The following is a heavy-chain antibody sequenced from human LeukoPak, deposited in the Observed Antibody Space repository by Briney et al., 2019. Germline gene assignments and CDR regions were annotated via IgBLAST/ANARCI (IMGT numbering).Heavy chain of an antibody. V-gene: IGHV3-23*01. J-gene: IGHJ4*02. CDR3: ARGGYSYGYGFDY. CDR2: ISGSGGST. CDR1: GFTFSSYA. D-gene: IGHD5-18*01. Sequence: GGSLRLSCAASGFTFSSYAMSWVRQAPGKGLEWVSAISGSGGSTYYADSVKGRFTISRDNSKNTLYLQMNSLRAEDTAVYYCARGGYSYGYGFDYWGQGTLVTVSS.